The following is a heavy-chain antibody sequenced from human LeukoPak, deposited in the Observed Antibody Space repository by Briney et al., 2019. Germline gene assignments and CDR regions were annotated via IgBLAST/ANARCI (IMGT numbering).Heavy chain of an antibody. J-gene: IGHJ5*02. D-gene: IGHD3-10*01. CDR2: INPNSSDT. CDR3: ARVSEYYYGSGSPWWFDP. CDR1: GYTFIGYY. V-gene: IGHV1-2*02. Sequence: ASVKVSCKASGYTFIGYYIHWVRPAPGQGLDWMGWINPNSSDTSTGHNFQGRVTLTRDTSVSTAYMDLSGLTSDDTAVYYCARVSEYYYGSGSPWWFDPWGQGTLVTVSS.